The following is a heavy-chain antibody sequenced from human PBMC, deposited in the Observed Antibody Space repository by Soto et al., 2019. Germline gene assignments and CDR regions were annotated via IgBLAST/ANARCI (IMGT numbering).Heavy chain of an antibody. CDR2: IWYDGSNK. CDR1: GFTFSSYG. CDR3: ARDQTAETSNWFDP. Sequence: ESGGGVVQPGRSLRLSCAASGFTFSSYGMHWVRQAPGKGLEWVAVIWYDGSNKYYADSVKGRFTISRDNSKNTLYLQMNSLRAEDTAVYYCARDQTAETSNWFDPWGQGTLVTVSS. D-gene: IGHD6-25*01. J-gene: IGHJ5*02. V-gene: IGHV3-33*01.